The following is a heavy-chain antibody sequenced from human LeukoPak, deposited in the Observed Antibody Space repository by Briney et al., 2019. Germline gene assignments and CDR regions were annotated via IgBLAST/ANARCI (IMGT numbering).Heavy chain of an antibody. CDR1: GYTFTGYY. CDR2: INPNSGGT. D-gene: IGHD3-9*01. Sequence: APVKVSCKASGYTFTGYYMHWVRQAPGQGLEWMGWINPNSGGTNYAQKFQGWVTMTRDTSISTAYMELSRLRSDDTAVYYCARARPYYDILTGPSFDYWGQGTLVTVSS. J-gene: IGHJ4*02. V-gene: IGHV1-2*04. CDR3: ARARPYYDILTGPSFDY.